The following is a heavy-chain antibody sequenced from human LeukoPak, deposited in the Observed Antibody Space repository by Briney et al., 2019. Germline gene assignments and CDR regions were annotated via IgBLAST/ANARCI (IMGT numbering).Heavy chain of an antibody. D-gene: IGHD3-22*01. Sequence: ASVKVSCKASGYTFTGYYMHWVRQAPGQGLEWMGRINPNSGGTNYAQKFQGRVTMTRDTSISTAYMELSRLRSDDTAVYYCARESYYYDSSGYSRGNSWFAPWGQGTLVTVSS. CDR3: ARESYYYDSSGYSRGNSWFAP. CDR2: INPNSGGT. V-gene: IGHV1-2*06. CDR1: GYTFTGYY. J-gene: IGHJ5*02.